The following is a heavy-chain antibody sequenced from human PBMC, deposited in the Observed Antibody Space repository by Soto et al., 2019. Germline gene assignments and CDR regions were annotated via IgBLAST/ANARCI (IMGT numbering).Heavy chain of an antibody. V-gene: IGHV4-34*01. CDR2: INHSGST. CDR1: GGSFSGYY. D-gene: IGHD2-15*01. CDR3: ARGPPYCSGGSCYPNWFDP. Sequence: SETLSLTCAVYGGSFSGYYWRWIRQPPGKGLEWVGEINHSGSTNYNPSLKSRVTISVDTSKNQFSLKLSSVTAADTAVYYCARGPPYCSGGSCYPNWFDPWGQGTRVTVS. J-gene: IGHJ5*02.